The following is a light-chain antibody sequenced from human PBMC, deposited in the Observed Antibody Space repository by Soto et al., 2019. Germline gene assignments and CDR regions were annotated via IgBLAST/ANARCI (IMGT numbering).Light chain of an antibody. CDR3: QKCKTAPFT. J-gene: IGKJ4*01. Sequence: DIQMTQSPASLCASVLDRFTITCRASQGIANYLAWYQQKPGRVPKLLIYAASTLQSGVPSRFTGSGSGTDFTLTINSLQPEDVATYYCQKCKTAPFTFGGGTKVDIK. CDR1: QGIANY. CDR2: AAS. V-gene: IGKV1-27*01.